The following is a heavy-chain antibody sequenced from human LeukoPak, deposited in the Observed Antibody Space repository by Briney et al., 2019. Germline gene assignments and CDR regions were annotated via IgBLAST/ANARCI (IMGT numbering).Heavy chain of an antibody. CDR1: GGTFSSYA. Sequence: ASVKVSCKASGGTFSSYAISWVRQAPGQGLEWMGWISAYNGNTNYGQKLQGRVTMTTDTSTSTAYMELRSLRSDDTAVYYCARDHLPRTYYDFWSGSGKNWFDPWGQGTLVTVSS. V-gene: IGHV1-18*01. CDR3: ARDHLPRTYYDFWSGSGKNWFDP. D-gene: IGHD3-3*01. J-gene: IGHJ5*02. CDR2: ISAYNGNT.